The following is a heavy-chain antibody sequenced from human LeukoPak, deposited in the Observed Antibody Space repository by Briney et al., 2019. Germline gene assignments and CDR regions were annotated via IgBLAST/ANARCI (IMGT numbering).Heavy chain of an antibody. J-gene: IGHJ4*02. CDR2: ISGSGGST. Sequence: PGGSLRLSCAASGFTFSSYAMSWVRQAPGKGLEWVSAISGSGGSTYYADSVKGRFTISRDNSKNTLYLQVNSLRAEDTAVYYCAKASYYYDSSGYGYWGQGTLVTVSS. CDR3: AKASYYYDSSGYGY. D-gene: IGHD3-22*01. CDR1: GFTFSSYA. V-gene: IGHV3-23*01.